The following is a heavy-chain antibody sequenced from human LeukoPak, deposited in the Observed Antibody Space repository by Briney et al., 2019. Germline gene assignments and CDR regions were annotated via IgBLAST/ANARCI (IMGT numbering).Heavy chain of an antibody. CDR3: ATSQQVVDRSRHRDDAFDI. J-gene: IGHJ3*02. Sequence: ASVKVSSKLSVYTLTELSMHWVPEAPGQGLEWMGGFDPEDGETIYAQKFQGRVTMTEDTSTDTAYMELSSLRSEDTALYYCATSQQVVDRSRHRDDAFDIWGQGTMVTVSS. CDR2: FDPEDGET. D-gene: IGHD6-6*01. CDR1: VYTLTELS. V-gene: IGHV1-24*01.